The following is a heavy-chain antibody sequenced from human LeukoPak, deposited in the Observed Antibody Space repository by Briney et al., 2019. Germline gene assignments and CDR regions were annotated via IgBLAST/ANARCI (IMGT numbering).Heavy chain of an antibody. CDR2: IKEDESEK. Sequence: GGSLRLSCGASGFSFSKYAMSWVRQAPGKGLEWVANIKEDESEKYYVDSVKGRFTISRDNAQNSLNLQMNSLRPEDTAMYYCARVRTTGSYYGMDVWGQGTTVTVSS. CDR1: GFSFSKYA. D-gene: IGHD3-10*01. CDR3: ARVRTTGSYYGMDV. J-gene: IGHJ6*02. V-gene: IGHV3-7*01.